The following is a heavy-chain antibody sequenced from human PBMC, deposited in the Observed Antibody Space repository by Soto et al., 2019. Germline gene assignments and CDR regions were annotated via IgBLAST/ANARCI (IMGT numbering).Heavy chain of an antibody. D-gene: IGHD3-10*01. Sequence: SETLSLTCAVYGGSFSGYYWIWIRQPPGKGLEWIGEINHSGSTNYNPSLKSRVTISVDTSKNQFSLKLSSVTAADTAVYYCARGITMVRGASRMRFDPWGQGTLVTVSS. V-gene: IGHV4-34*01. CDR1: GGSFSGYY. CDR3: ARGITMVRGASRMRFDP. J-gene: IGHJ5*02. CDR2: INHSGST.